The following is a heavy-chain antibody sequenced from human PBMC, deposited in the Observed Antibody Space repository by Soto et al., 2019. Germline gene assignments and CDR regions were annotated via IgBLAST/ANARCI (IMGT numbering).Heavy chain of an antibody. CDR2: IDNDGSSR. D-gene: IGHD6-19*01. CDR3: ATGSGWYSPDY. CDR1: GFTFSSNW. J-gene: IGHJ4*02. Sequence: GGSLRLSCAASGFTFSSNWMHWVRQGPGKGLVWVSRIDNDGSSRDYADSVTGRFTISRDNAKNTLYLEMSSLRAEDTAVYYCATGSGWYSPDYWGQGTLVTVSS. V-gene: IGHV3-74*01.